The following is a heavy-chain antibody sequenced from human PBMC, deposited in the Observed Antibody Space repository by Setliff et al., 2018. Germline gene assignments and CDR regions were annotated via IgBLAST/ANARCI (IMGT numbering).Heavy chain of an antibody. CDR2: ISGSGGST. D-gene: IGHD6-19*01. V-gene: IGHV3-23*01. CDR3: AKDSLSGWSAVDY. Sequence: SLRLSCAASGFTFSSYAMSWVRQAPGKGLEWVSAISGSGGSTYYEDSVKGRFTISRDDSKNTLYLQMNSLRPEDTAVYYCAKDSLSGWSAVDYWGQGTLVTVSS. J-gene: IGHJ4*02. CDR1: GFTFSSYA.